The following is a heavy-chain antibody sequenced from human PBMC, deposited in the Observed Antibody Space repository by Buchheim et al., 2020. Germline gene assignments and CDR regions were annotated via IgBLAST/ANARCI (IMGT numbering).Heavy chain of an antibody. CDR2: IKSKTDGGTT. D-gene: IGHD3-3*01. Sequence: EVQLVESGGGLVKPGGSLRLSCAASGFTFSNAWMSWVRQAPGKGLEWVGRIKSKTDGGTTDYAAPVKGRFTISRDDSKNMLYLQMNRLKAEDTAVYYCTTGYDFWSGCYSYNYYYGMDVWGQGT. V-gene: IGHV3-15*01. CDR3: TTGYDFWSGCYSYNYYYGMDV. CDR1: GFTFSNAW. J-gene: IGHJ6*02.